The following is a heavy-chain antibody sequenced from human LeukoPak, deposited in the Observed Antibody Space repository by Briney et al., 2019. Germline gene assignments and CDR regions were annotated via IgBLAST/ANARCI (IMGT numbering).Heavy chain of an antibody. CDR2: IYYSGST. Sequence: PSETLSLTCAVSGGSISSYYWSWIRQTPGKGLEWIGNIYYSGSTNYNPSLKSRVTISVDTSKNQFSLKLSSVTAADTAVYYCARAPYYYDSSGYLVYFDYWGQGTLVTVSS. CDR1: GGSISSYY. V-gene: IGHV4-59*01. CDR3: ARAPYYYDSSGYLVYFDY. D-gene: IGHD3-22*01. J-gene: IGHJ4*02.